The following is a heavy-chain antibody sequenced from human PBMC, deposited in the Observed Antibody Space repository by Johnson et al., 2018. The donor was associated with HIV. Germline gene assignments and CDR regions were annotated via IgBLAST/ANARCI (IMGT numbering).Heavy chain of an antibody. CDR3: SRDSPWALTAFDI. V-gene: IGHV3-11*04. Sequence: VSYISSSGSTIYYADSVKGRFTISRDNAKNSLYLQMNSLRAEDTAVYYCSRDSPWALTAFDIWGQGTMVTVSS. J-gene: IGHJ3*02. CDR2: ISSSGSTI.